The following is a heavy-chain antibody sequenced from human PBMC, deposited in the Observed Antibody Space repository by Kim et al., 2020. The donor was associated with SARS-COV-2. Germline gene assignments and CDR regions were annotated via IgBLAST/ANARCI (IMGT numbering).Heavy chain of an antibody. CDR3: ARGGYDFWSGLQMSWQVDP. J-gene: IGHJ5*02. D-gene: IGHD3-3*01. V-gene: IGHV4-31*02. Sequence: RVTISVDTSKNQFSLKLSSVTAADTAVYYCARGGYDFWSGLQMSWQVDPWGQGTLVTVSS.